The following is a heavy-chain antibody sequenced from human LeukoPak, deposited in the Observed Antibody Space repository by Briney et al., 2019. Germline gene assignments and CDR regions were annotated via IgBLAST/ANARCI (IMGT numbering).Heavy chain of an antibody. D-gene: IGHD2-15*01. CDR2: IYYSGSA. J-gene: IGHJ4*02. V-gene: IGHV4-59*08. Sequence: SQTLSLTSTVSGGSISSYYWSWIPQPPREGLERIGYIYYSGSANYNPSLKSRVTISVDTSTNQFSLKLSSVTGADTAVYYCARLDCSGGSCYSGYYFDYWGQGTLVTVSS. CDR1: GGSISSYY. CDR3: ARLDCSGGSCYSGYYFDY.